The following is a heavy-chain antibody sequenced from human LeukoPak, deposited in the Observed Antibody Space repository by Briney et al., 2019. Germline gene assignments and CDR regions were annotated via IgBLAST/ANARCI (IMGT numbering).Heavy chain of an antibody. Sequence: PGGSLRLSCAASRFTVSSNYMSWVRQAPGKGPEWVSVIYSGGRTYYADSVKGRFTISRDNSKNTLYLQMNSLRAEDTAVYYCARESNSGYYLSYWGQGTLVTVSS. CDR3: ARESNSGYYLSY. V-gene: IGHV3-66*01. J-gene: IGHJ4*02. CDR2: IYSGGRT. D-gene: IGHD3-22*01. CDR1: RFTVSSNY.